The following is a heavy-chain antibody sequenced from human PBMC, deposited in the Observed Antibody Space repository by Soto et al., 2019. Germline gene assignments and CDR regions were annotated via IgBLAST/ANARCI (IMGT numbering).Heavy chain of an antibody. J-gene: IGHJ4*02. Sequence: QVQLVQSGAEVKKPGASVKVSCKASGYTFTSYYMHWVRQAPGQGLEWMGIINPSGGSTSYAQKFQGRVTMHRDTATSTVYMERSSLRSEDTAVYYCARVPSYKYYFDYWGQGTLVTVSS. CDR3: ARVPSYKYYFDY. CDR2: INPSGGST. V-gene: IGHV1-46*03. CDR1: GYTFTSYY. D-gene: IGHD1-1*01.